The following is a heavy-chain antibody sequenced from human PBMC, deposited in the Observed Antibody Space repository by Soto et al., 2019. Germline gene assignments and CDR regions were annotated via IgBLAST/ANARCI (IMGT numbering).Heavy chain of an antibody. CDR2: INPSGDTT. D-gene: IGHD2-2*01. V-gene: IGHV1-46*01. CDR3: ARDRCTSPNCYFEHVMDV. J-gene: IGHJ6*02. Sequence: AASVKVSCKASAYTFTSYYMHWVRQAPGQGLEWMGIINPSGDTTSYAQRFQGRVIMTSDTSTSTVYMELSSLRSEATAVYYCARDRCTSPNCYFEHVMDVWGQGTTVTVSS. CDR1: AYTFTSYY.